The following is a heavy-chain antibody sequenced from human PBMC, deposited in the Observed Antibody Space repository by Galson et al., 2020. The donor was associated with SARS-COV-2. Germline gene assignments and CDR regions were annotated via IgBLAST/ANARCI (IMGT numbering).Heavy chain of an antibody. CDR1: GFTFSSYA. Sequence: GESLKISCTASGFTFSSYAMSWVRQAPGKGLEWVSAISGSGGSTYYADSMKGRFTISRDNSKNTLYLQMNSLRAEDTAVYYCAKDRGRVGAIIRRHYYYGMDVWGQGTTVTVSS. D-gene: IGHD1-26*01. CDR2: ISGSGGST. CDR3: AKDRGRVGAIIRRHYYYGMDV. V-gene: IGHV3-23*01. J-gene: IGHJ6*02.